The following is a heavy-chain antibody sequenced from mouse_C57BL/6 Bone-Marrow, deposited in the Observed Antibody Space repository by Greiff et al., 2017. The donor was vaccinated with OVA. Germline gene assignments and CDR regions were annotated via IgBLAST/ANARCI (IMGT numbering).Heavy chain of an antibody. V-gene: IGHV10-1*01. Sequence: EVQVVESGGGLVQPKGSLKLSCAASGFSFNTYAMNWVRQAPGTGLEWVARIRSKSNNYATYYADSVKDRFTISRDDSESMLYLQMNNLKTEDTAMYYCVRHGYYAMDYWGQGTSVTVSS. CDR2: IRSKSNNYAT. J-gene: IGHJ4*01. CDR1: GFSFNTYA. CDR3: VRHGYYAMDY.